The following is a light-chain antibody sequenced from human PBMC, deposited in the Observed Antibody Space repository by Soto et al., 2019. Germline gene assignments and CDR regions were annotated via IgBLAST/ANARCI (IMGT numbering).Light chain of an antibody. Sequence: QSVLTQPPSVSAAPGQEVTISCSGSSPNIAANSVSWYQHLPGTAPKLLIYDSDRRPSGIPARFSGSKSGTSATLGITGLQTGDEADYYCGAWENSLTVHVFGSGTKVTVL. J-gene: IGLJ1*01. CDR3: GAWENSLTVHV. CDR1: SPNIAANS. V-gene: IGLV1-51*01. CDR2: DSD.